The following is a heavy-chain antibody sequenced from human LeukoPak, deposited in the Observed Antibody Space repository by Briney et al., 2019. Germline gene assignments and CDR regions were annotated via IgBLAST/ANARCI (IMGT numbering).Heavy chain of an antibody. CDR3: ARATPKYCSGGSCHSFDY. CDR1: GCSISSGGYS. D-gene: IGHD2-15*01. J-gene: IGHJ4*02. Sequence: PSQTLSLTCAGSGCSISSGGYSWSWIRQPPGKGLEWIGYIYHSGSAYYNPSLKSRVTISVDRSKNQFSLKLSSVTAADTAVYYCARATPKYCSGGSCHSFDYWGQGTLVTVSS. V-gene: IGHV4-30-2*01. CDR2: IYHSGSA.